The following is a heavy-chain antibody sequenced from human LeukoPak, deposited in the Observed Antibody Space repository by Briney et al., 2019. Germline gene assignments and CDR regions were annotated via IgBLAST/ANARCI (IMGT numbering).Heavy chain of an antibody. D-gene: IGHD2-2*01. Sequence: PGGSLRLSCAVSGFPFSSYSMNWVRQAPGKGLEWVSSISSYPTYIYYADSVKGRFTISRDNAKNSLFLQMNSLRAEDTAVYYCARLPAYCSSTSCYYDYWGQGTLVTVSS. J-gene: IGHJ4*02. V-gene: IGHV3-21*01. CDR2: ISSYPTYI. CDR1: GFPFSSYS. CDR3: ARLPAYCSSTSCYYDY.